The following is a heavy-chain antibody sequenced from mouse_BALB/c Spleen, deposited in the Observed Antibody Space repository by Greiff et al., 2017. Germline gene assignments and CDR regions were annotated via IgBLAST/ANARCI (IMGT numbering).Heavy chain of an antibody. V-gene: IGHV7-3*02. Sequence: EVKLVESGGGLVQPGGSLRLSCATSGFTFTDYYMSWVRQPPGKALEWLGFIRNKANGYTTEYSASVKGRFTISRDNSQNILYLQMNTLRAEDSATYYGASDGRQYYAMDYWGQGTSVTVSS. CDR2: IRNKANGYTT. J-gene: IGHJ4*01. D-gene: IGHD6-1*01. CDR3: ASDGRQYYAMDY. CDR1: GFTFTDYY.